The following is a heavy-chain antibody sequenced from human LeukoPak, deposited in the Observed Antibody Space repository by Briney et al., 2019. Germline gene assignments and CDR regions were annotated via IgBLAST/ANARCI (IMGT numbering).Heavy chain of an antibody. CDR2: ISGSGGST. CDR1: GFTFSSYA. J-gene: IGHJ4*02. V-gene: IGHV3-23*01. D-gene: IGHD3-16*01. Sequence: GGSLRLSCAASGFTFSSYAMSWVRQAPGKGLEWVSAISGSGGSTYYADSVKGRFTISRDNSKNTLYLQMNSLRAEDTAVYYCARAMSTFGGVRNYFDSWGQGTLVTVSS. CDR3: ARAMSTFGGVRNYFDS.